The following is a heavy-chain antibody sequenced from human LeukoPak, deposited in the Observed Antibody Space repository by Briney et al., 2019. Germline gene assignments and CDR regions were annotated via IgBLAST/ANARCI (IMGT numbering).Heavy chain of an antibody. CDR3: ARSAGYQLLEGYYYYMDV. D-gene: IGHD2-2*01. CDR2: IYYSGST. Sequence: KPSETLSLTCTVSGGSISSGSYYWSWIRQPPGKGLEWIGYIYYSGSTNYNPSLKSRVTMSVDTSKNQFSLKLSSVTAADTAVYYCARSAGYQLLEGYYYYMDVWGKGTTVTVSS. CDR1: GGSISSGSYY. V-gene: IGHV4-61*01. J-gene: IGHJ6*03.